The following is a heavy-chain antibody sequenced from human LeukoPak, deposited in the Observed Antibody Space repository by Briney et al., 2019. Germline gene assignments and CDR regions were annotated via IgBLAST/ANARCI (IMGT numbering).Heavy chain of an antibody. CDR1: GYTFTGYF. J-gene: IGHJ4*02. V-gene: IGHV1-2*02. CDR2: INPNSGST. CDR3: ARAYCSSTSCPTFDY. D-gene: IGHD2-2*01. Sequence: ASVKVSCRASGYTFTGYFMHWMRQAPGQGLEWMGWINPNSGSTKYAQKFQGRVTMTRDTSISTAYMELSRLRSDDTAVFYCARAYCSSTSCPTFDYWGQGTLVTVSS.